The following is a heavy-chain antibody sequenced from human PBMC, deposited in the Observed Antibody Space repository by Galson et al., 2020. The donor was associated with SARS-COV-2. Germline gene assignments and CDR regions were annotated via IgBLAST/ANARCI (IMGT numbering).Heavy chain of an antibody. CDR1: GGSISSSDYY. Sequence: ETSETLSLTCTVSGGSISSSDYYWSWIRQPPGKGLEWIGYIYYSGITYYNPSLKSRVTMSVDRSKNQFSLKLSSVTAADTAVYYCARGGTYYDFWSGYLDPWGQGTLVTVSS. V-gene: IGHV4-30-4*01. J-gene: IGHJ5*02. CDR3: ARGGTYYDFWSGYLDP. D-gene: IGHD3-3*01. CDR2: IYYSGIT.